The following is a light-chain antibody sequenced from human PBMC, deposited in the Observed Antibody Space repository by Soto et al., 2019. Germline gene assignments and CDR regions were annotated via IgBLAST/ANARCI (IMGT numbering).Light chain of an antibody. CDR1: SNDVGGYDY. Sequence: QSALTQPASVSGSPGQSITISCTGTSNDVGGYDYVSWYQQHPGRAPKLMIYDVSNRPSGVSNRFSGSKSGNTASLTISGLQAEDEADYYCNSYPSSSTLVFGGGTKLTVL. CDR3: NSYPSSSTLV. CDR2: DVS. J-gene: IGLJ2*01. V-gene: IGLV2-14*03.